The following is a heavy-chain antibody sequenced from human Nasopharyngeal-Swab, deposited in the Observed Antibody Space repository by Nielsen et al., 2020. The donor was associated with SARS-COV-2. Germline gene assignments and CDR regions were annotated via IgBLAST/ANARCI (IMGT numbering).Heavy chain of an antibody. V-gene: IGHV1-24*01. CDR2: FDPEDGET. CDR1: GYTLTELS. D-gene: IGHD6-19*01. Sequence: ASVKVSCKVSGYTLTELSMHWVRQAPGKGLEWMGGFDPEDGETIYAQKFQGRVTMTEDTSTDTAYMELSSLRSEDTAVYYCATEPIPGIAVAGTHYHYYYGMDVWGQGTTVTVSS. J-gene: IGHJ6*02. CDR3: ATEPIPGIAVAGTHYHYYYGMDV.